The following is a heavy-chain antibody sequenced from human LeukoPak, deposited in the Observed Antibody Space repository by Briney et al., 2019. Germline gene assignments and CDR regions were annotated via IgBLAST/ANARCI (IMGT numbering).Heavy chain of an antibody. D-gene: IGHD2-2*01. CDR1: GFSFSNYA. V-gene: IGHV3-23*01. CDR2: ISGSGDST. CDR3: AKGGSIVVVPAAEH. J-gene: IGHJ1*01. Sequence: AGGSLRLSCAASGFSFSNYAMTWVRQAPGKGLEWVSAISGSGDSTYYADSVKGRFTISRDNSKNTLYLQMISLRAEDTAVYYCAKGGSIVVVPAAEHWGLGTLVTVSS.